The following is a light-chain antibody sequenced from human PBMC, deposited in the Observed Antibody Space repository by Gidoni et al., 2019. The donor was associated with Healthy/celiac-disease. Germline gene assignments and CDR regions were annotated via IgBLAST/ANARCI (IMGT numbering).Light chain of an antibody. J-gene: IGKJ2*01. CDR1: QSISSY. CDR2: AAS. Sequence: DIPMSHSPASLSASVGDRVTLTCRASQSISSYLHWYQQKPGKAPKLLIYAASSLQSGVPSRFSGSGSGTDFTLTISSLQPEDFATYYCQQSYSTPYTFGQGTKLEIK. CDR3: QQSYSTPYT. V-gene: IGKV1-39*01.